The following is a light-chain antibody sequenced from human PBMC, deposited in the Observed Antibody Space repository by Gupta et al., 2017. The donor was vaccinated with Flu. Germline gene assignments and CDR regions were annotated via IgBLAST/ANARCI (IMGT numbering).Light chain of an antibody. J-gene: IGKJ1*01. Sequence: ERAALSCRASQSVSYNLAWYQQRPGQAPRLLIYGASTRATGAPARFSGSGSGTEFTLTISSLQFEDFAVYYCQQYNNWPQTFGHGTKVDFK. V-gene: IGKV3-15*01. CDR1: QSVSYN. CDR3: QQYNNWPQT. CDR2: GAS.